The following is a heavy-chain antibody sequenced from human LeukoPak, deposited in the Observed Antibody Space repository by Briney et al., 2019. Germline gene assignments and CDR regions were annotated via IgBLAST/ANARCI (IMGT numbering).Heavy chain of an antibody. CDR2: ICYGGNT. J-gene: IGHJ5*02. V-gene: IGHV4-30-4*01. Sequence: PSQTLCLTCSVSGGSISSANYGWSWIRQPPAKGLEWIGYICYGGNTYYSPSLKSRVTISVDTSKNQFSLNLTSVTAADTAVFYCARALYWFDPWGQGTLVTVSS. CDR3: ARALYWFDP. CDR1: GGSISSANYG.